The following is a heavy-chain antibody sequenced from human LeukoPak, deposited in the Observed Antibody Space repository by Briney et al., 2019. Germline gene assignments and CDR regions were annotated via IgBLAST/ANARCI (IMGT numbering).Heavy chain of an antibody. CDR1: GYTFTSYY. CDR3: ARSYSSGCPGDY. Sequence: ASVKVSCKASGYTFTSYYMHWVRQAPGEGLEWMGIINPTGGSTSYAQKFQGRVTMTRDTSTSTVYMELSSLRSEDTAVYYCARSYSSGCPGDYWGQGTLVTVSS. J-gene: IGHJ4*02. V-gene: IGHV1-46*01. D-gene: IGHD6-19*01. CDR2: INPTGGST.